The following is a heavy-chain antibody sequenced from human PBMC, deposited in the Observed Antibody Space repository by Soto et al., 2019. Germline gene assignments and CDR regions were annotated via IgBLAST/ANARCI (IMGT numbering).Heavy chain of an antibody. CDR1: GGSISSYY. J-gene: IGHJ4*02. CDR2: IYYSGST. D-gene: IGHD4-17*01. CDR3: ASFGVTTPPY. Sequence: KLPETLSLTCTVSGGSISSYYWSWIRQPPGKGLEWIGYIYYSGSTNYNPSLKSRVTISVDTSKNQFSLKLSSVTAADTAVYYCASFGVTTPPYWGQGTLVTVS. V-gene: IGHV4-59*01.